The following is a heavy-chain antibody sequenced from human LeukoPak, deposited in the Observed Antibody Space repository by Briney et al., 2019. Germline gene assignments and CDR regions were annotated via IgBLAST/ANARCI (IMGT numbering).Heavy chain of an antibody. CDR2: INTYNGNT. Sequence: ASVKVSCKASGYTLTNYGITWMRQAPGQGLEWMGWINTYNGNTNYAQKLQGRVTITTDTSTSTAYMELRSLRSDDTAVYYCARGRAYYYDSSGYDYGYWGQGTLVTVSS. D-gene: IGHD3-22*01. J-gene: IGHJ4*02. CDR1: GYTLTNYG. V-gene: IGHV1-18*01. CDR3: ARGRAYYYDSSGYDYGY.